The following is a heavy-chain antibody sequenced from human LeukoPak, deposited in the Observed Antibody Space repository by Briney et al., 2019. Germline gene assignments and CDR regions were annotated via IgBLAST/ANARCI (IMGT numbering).Heavy chain of an antibody. CDR1: GYTFTSYG. J-gene: IGHJ3*02. D-gene: IGHD6-19*01. CDR3: ARVFSSGPFDAFDI. Sequence: ASVKVSCKASGYTFTSYGISWVRQAPGQGLEWMGWISAYNGNTNYAQRLQGRVTMTTDTSTSTAYMELRSLRSDDTAVYYCARVFSSGPFDAFDIWGQGTMVTVSS. CDR2: ISAYNGNT. V-gene: IGHV1-18*01.